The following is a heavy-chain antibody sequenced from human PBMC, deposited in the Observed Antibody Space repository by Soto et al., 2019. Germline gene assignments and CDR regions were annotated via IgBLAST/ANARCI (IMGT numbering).Heavy chain of an antibody. J-gene: IGHJ6*02. V-gene: IGHV3-48*02. Sequence: GGSLRLSCAASGFTFSSYDMNWVRQAPGKGLEWVSYISSGSSRIFYADSVKGRFTISRDNAKNSLYLQMNSLRDEDTAVYYCARVIYGGFSTIKDYHHYPIDVWGQGTSVTGSS. CDR2: ISSGSSRI. CDR3: ARVIYGGFSTIKDYHHYPIDV. CDR1: GFTFSSYD. D-gene: IGHD5-12*01.